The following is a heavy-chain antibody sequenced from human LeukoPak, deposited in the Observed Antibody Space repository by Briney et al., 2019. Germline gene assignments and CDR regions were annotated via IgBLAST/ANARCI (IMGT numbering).Heavy chain of an antibody. CDR3: ARVPHYDSSGYPLSEDY. V-gene: IGHV1-46*01. D-gene: IGHD3-22*01. CDR1: GYTFTSYY. CDR2: INPSGGST. J-gene: IGHJ4*02. Sequence: GATVKISCKASGYTFTSYYMHWVRQAPGQGLEWMGIINPSGGSTSYAQKFQGRVTMTRDTSISTAYMELSSLRSEDTAVYYCARVPHYDSSGYPLSEDYWGQGTLVTVSS.